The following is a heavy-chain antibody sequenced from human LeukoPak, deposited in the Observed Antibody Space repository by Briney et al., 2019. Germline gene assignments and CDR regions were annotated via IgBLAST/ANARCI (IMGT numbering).Heavy chain of an antibody. CDR1: GFTFSDYY. D-gene: IGHD4-17*01. V-gene: IGHV3-11*06. CDR3: ARPRDTVTTYFDL. J-gene: IGHJ2*01. CDR2: ISTGSSYT. Sequence: GGSLRLSCAASGFTFSDYYMSWIRQAPGRGLEWVSYISTGSSYTNYADSVKGRFTISRDNAKNSLYLQMNSLRAEDTAVYYCARPRDTVTTYFDLWGRGTLVTVSS.